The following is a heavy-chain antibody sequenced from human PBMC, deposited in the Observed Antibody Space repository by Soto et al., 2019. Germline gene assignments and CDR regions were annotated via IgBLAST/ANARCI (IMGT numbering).Heavy chain of an antibody. Sequence: GGSLRLSCAASGFTFSSYWMSWVRQAPGKGLEWVANIKQDGSEKYYVDSVKGRFTISRDNAKNSLYLQMNSLRAEDTAVYYCAREDEGGAKEYFQHWGQGTLVTVSS. CDR3: AREDEGGAKEYFQH. J-gene: IGHJ1*01. CDR2: IKQDGSEK. D-gene: IGHD2-21*01. CDR1: GFTFSSYW. V-gene: IGHV3-7*01.